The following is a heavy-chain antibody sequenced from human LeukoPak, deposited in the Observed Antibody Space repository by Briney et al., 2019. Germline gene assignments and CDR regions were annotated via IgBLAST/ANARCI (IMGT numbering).Heavy chain of an antibody. D-gene: IGHD2-15*01. Sequence: ASVKVSCKASGHTLTSYGIHWVRQAPGQGLEWMGWLSTANGNTGYLEKFQGRVTLTRDTSANTAYMELNSLRSEDTAVYYCASHGHCSGGSCPFDYWGQGTLVTVSS. CDR1: GHTLTSYG. CDR3: ASHGHCSGGSCPFDY. J-gene: IGHJ4*02. V-gene: IGHV1-3*04. CDR2: LSTANGNT.